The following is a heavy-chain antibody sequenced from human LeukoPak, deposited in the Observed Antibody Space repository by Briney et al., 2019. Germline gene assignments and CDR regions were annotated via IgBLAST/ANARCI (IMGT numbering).Heavy chain of an antibody. V-gene: IGHV3-53*01. CDR1: GFIVSSNY. CDR3: AREKLSNPSYYYYGMDV. Sequence: GGSLRLSCAASGFIVSSNYMSWVRQARGKGLEWGSVIYSGGSTYYGDSVKGRFTISRDNSKNTLYLQMNSLGAEDTAVYYCAREKLSNPSYYYYGMDVWGQGTTVTVSS. D-gene: IGHD2/OR15-2a*01. J-gene: IGHJ6*02. CDR2: IYSGGST.